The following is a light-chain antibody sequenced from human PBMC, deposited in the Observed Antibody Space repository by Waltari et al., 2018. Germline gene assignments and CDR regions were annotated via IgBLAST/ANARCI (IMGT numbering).Light chain of an antibody. CDR1: QSVLYSSNNKNY. Sequence: DIVMTQSPDSLAVSLGVRATINCKSSQSVLYSSNNKNYLAWYQQKPGLPPKLLIYWASTRESGVPDRFSGSGSGTDFTLTISSLQAEDVAVYYCQQYYSTPPTFGQGTKLEIK. CDR2: WAS. CDR3: QQYYSTPPT. V-gene: IGKV4-1*01. J-gene: IGKJ2*01.